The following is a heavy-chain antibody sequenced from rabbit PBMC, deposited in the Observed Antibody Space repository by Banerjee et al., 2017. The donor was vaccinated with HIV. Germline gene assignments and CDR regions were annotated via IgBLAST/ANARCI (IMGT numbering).Heavy chain of an antibody. V-gene: IGHV1S40*01. J-gene: IGHJ4*01. Sequence: QSLEESGGDLVKPGASLKLSCKASGIDFSSYGISWVRQAPGKGLEWIACICIGSSNIYYASWAEGRFTISKTSSTTVTLQMTSLTVADTATYFCARRSSGYGLWGPGTLVTVS. CDR2: ICIGSSNI. D-gene: IGHD1-1*01. CDR1: GIDFSSYG. CDR3: ARRSSGYGL.